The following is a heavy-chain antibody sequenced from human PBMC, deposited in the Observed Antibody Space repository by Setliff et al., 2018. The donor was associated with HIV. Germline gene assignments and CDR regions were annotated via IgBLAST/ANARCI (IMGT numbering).Heavy chain of an antibody. CDR2: INPSGGTT. CDR1: GYTFTTYF. J-gene: IGHJ4*02. D-gene: IGHD6-13*01. V-gene: IGHV1-46*01. Sequence: ASVKVSCKASGYTFTTYFLHWVRQAPGQGPEWMGIINPSGGTTEYAQKFQGRVTMTRDTSTSTVYMELRSLKSEDTAVYYCARVKQQLAPFDYWGQGTLVPSPQ. CDR3: ARVKQQLAPFDY.